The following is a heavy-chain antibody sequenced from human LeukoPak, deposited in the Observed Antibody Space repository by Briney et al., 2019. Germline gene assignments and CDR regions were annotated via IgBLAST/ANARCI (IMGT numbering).Heavy chain of an antibody. J-gene: IGHJ4*02. CDR3: ARADRGWYPGY. Sequence: SETLSLTCTVSGGSISNFYWSWIRQHPGKGLEWIGYIYYSGSTYYNPSLKSRVTISVDTSKNQFSLKLSSVTAADTAVYYCARADRGWYPGYWGQGTLVTVSS. D-gene: IGHD6-19*01. CDR1: GGSISNFY. V-gene: IGHV4-59*06. CDR2: IYYSGST.